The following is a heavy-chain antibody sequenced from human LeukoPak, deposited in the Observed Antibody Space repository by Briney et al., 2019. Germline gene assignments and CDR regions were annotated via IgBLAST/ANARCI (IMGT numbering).Heavy chain of an antibody. V-gene: IGHV3-49*04. CDR1: GFTLGDSA. CDR3: TRTAPHSSGWCFDY. D-gene: IGHD6-19*01. CDR2: IRSKAYGGKT. Sequence: GGSLRLSCTAPGFTLGDSAMSWGRQAPRKGLWRVGFIRSKAYGGKTEYAASVRGRFTISRDDSKSIAYLQMNSLKTEDTAVYYCTRTAPHSSGWCFDYWGQGTLVTVSS. J-gene: IGHJ4*02.